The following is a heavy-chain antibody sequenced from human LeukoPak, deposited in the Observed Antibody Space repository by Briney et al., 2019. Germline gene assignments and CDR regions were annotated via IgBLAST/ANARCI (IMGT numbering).Heavy chain of an antibody. CDR2: ISSSGSTI. J-gene: IGHJ4*02. Sequence: GGSLRLSCAASGFTFSSYEMNWVRQAPGKGLEWVSYISSSGSTIYYADSVKGRFTISRDNAKNSLYLQMNSLRVEDTAIYYCARDPRTVRIWGQGTLVTVSS. D-gene: IGHD1-1*01. CDR3: ARDPRTVRI. V-gene: IGHV3-48*03. CDR1: GFTFSSYE.